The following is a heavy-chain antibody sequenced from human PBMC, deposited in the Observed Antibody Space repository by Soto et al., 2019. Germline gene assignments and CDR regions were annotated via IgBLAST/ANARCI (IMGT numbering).Heavy chain of an antibody. D-gene: IGHD1-26*01. CDR1: GGSIRSFY. V-gene: IGHV4-59*12. Sequence: PSETLSLTCTVSGGSIRSFYWSWIRQPPGKGLEWIGYMYYSGSTNYNFSLKSRVTIAGDPSKNQISLKLSSVTAADPAVYYCAKDVGPFDFWGQGTLVTVSS. CDR2: MYYSGST. CDR3: AKDVGPFDF. J-gene: IGHJ4*02.